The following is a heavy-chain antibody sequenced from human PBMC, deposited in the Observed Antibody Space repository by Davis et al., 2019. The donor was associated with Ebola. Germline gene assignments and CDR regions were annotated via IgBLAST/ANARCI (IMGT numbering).Heavy chain of an antibody. D-gene: IGHD3-3*01. CDR2: INHSGST. V-gene: IGHV4-34*01. J-gene: IGHJ5*02. CDR3: ARRGGYDFWSGYGVRFDP. Sequence: MPSETLSLTCAVYGGSFSGYYWSWIRQPPGKGLEWIGEINHSGSTNYNPSLKSQVTISVDTSKNQFSLKLSSVTAADTAVYYCARRGGYDFWSGYGVRFDPWGQGTLVTVSS. CDR1: GGSFSGYY.